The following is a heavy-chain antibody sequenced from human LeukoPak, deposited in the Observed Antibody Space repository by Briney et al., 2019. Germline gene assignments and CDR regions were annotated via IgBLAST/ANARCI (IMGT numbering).Heavy chain of an antibody. CDR2: ISSTSSTV. J-gene: IGHJ6*04. D-gene: IGHD3-10*02. Sequence: PGGSLRLSCAVSGFTFSSYSMTWVRQAPGKGLEWASYISSTSSTVYYADSVKGRFTISRDNAKNSLYLQMNSLRAEDTAVYYCAELGITMIGGVWGKGTTVTISS. CDR3: AELGITMIGGV. CDR1: GFTFSSYS. V-gene: IGHV3-48*04.